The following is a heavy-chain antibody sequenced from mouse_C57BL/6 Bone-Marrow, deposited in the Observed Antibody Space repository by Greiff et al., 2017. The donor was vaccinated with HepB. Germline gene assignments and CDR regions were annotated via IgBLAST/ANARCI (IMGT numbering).Heavy chain of an antibody. CDR3: ARKSNYVYYAMDY. J-gene: IGHJ4*01. CDR2: IYPGGGYT. D-gene: IGHD2-5*01. CDR1: GYTFTNYW. V-gene: IGHV1-63*01. Sequence: ESGAELVRPGTSVKMSCKASGYTFTNYWIGWAKQRPGHGLEWIGDIYPGGGYTNYNEKFKGKATLTADKSSSTAYMQVSSLTSEDSAIYYCARKSNYVYYAMDYWGQGTSVTVSS.